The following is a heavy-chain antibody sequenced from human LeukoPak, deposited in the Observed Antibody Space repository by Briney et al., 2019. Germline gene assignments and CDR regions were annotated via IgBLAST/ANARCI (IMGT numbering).Heavy chain of an antibody. CDR2: IYTSGST. Sequence: PSETLSLTCTVSGGSISSSSYYWSWIRQPAGKGLEWIGRIYTSGSTNYNPSLKSRVTMSVDTSKNQFSLKLSSVTAADTAVYYCARECSGGSCYRPFDYWGQGTLVTVSS. V-gene: IGHV4-61*02. CDR1: GGSISSSSYY. D-gene: IGHD2-15*01. J-gene: IGHJ4*02. CDR3: ARECSGGSCYRPFDY.